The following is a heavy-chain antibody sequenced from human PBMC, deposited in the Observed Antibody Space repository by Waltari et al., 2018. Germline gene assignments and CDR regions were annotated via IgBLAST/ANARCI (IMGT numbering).Heavy chain of an antibody. Sequence: EVQLVESGGGLVQPGGSLRLSCAASGFTFSSYWMSWVRQAPGKGLEWVANIKQDGSEKYYVDSVKGRFTISRDNAKSSLYLQMNSLRAEDTAVYYCARSDYGDYQFFDYWGQGTLVTVSS. D-gene: IGHD4-17*01. J-gene: IGHJ4*02. V-gene: IGHV3-7*01. CDR3: ARSDYGDYQFFDY. CDR2: IKQDGSEK. CDR1: GFTFSSYW.